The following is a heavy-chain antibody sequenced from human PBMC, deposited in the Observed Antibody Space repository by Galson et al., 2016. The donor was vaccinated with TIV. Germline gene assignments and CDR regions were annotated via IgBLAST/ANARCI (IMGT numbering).Heavy chain of an antibody. D-gene: IGHD1-20*01. V-gene: IGHV3-30*18. CDR3: AKDGVTGNHHYYGMDV. CDR1: GFTFSTYG. J-gene: IGHJ6*02. Sequence: SLRLSCAASGFTFSTYGMHWVRQAPGKGLEWVAVISNAGNNKYYADSVKGRFAISRDSSKNTLYLQMNSLRAEDTAVYYCAKDGVTGNHHYYGMDVWGQGTTVTVSS. CDR2: ISNAGNNK.